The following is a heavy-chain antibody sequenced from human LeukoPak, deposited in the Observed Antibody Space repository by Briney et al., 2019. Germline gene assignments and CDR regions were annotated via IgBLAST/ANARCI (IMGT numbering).Heavy chain of an antibody. Sequence: GGSPRLSCTASGLRFSDLWMHWVRQAPGKGLVWVSRIRGDWHDTTYADSVKGRFTISRDNAQNTLYLQMNSLRVEDTAVYYCASDRVLGSGSLDNWGQGTLVTVPS. D-gene: IGHD3-10*01. CDR2: IRGDWHDT. J-gene: IGHJ4*02. V-gene: IGHV3-74*01. CDR1: GLRFSDLW. CDR3: ASDRVLGSGSLDN.